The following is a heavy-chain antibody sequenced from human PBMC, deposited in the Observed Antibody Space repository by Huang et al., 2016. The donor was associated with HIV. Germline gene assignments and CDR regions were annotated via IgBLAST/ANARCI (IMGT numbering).Heavy chain of an antibody. CDR1: GGSISSGCYH. V-gene: IGHV4-30-4*08. Sequence: QVQLQESGPGLVKPSQTLSLTCTVSGGSISSGCYHWRWIRQPPGKGLEWIGYIYYSGSTYFNPSLKSRVTISVDTSKNQFSLKLSSVTAADTAVYYCARDTDGGRTFDIWGQGTMVTVSS. CDR3: ARDTDGGRTFDI. D-gene: IGHD2-2*02. CDR2: IYYSGST. J-gene: IGHJ3*02.